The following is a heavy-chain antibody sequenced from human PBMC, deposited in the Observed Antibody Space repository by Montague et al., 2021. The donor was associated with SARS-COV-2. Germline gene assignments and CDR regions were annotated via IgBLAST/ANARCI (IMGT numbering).Heavy chain of an antibody. V-gene: IGHV3-48*02. CDR1: VFTFSEYH. J-gene: IGHJ4*02. D-gene: IGHD1-14*01. CDR3: ARDSGITGADDY. CDR2: ISRDSAEV. Sequence: SLRLSCAASVFTFSEYHMTLVRQAPGKGLQWVSYISRDSAEVYYSESXKGRFSISRDNDRSALYLQLNNLRNEDTATYYCARDSGITGADDYWGQGTLVVVSS.